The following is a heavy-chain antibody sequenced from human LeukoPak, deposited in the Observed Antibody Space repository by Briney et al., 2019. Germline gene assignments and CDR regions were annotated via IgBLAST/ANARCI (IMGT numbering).Heavy chain of an antibody. V-gene: IGHV3-48*03. CDR3: TRDAGTRLKYSFGYCDY. J-gene: IGHJ4*02. D-gene: IGHD5-18*01. Sequence: GGSLRLSCVASGFTFHNYEMNWVRQAPGKGLEWVSYISSIGATIYYADAVKGRFTISRDNAKSSLYLQMNSLRAADTAVYYCTRDAGTRLKYSFGYCDYWGQGTPVAVSS. CDR1: GFTFHNYE. CDR2: ISSIGATI.